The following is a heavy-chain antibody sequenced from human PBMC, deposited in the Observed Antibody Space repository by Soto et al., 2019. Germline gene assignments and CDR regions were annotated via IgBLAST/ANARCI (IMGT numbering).Heavy chain of an antibody. CDR2: IYYSGST. J-gene: IGHJ3*02. CDR3: AKRIAVAGTFAFDI. Sequence: KPSETLSLTCTVSGGSISSYYWSWIRQPPGKGLEWIGYIYYSGSTNYNPSLKSRVTISVDTSKNQFSLKLSSVTAADTAVYYCAKRIAVAGTFAFDIWGQGTMVTVSS. D-gene: IGHD6-19*01. CDR1: GGSISSYY. V-gene: IGHV4-59*08.